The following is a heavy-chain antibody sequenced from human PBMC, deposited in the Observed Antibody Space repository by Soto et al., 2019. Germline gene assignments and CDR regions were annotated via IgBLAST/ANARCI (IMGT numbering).Heavy chain of an antibody. Sequence: ASVKVSCKASGYTFTSYGISWVRQAPGQGLEWMGWISAYNGNTNYAQKLQGRVTMTTDTSTSTAYMELRSLRSDDTAVYYCASKRYSGSFDAFDIWGQGTMVTVSS. CDR2: ISAYNGNT. CDR1: GYTFTSYG. J-gene: IGHJ3*02. D-gene: IGHD1-26*01. CDR3: ASKRYSGSFDAFDI. V-gene: IGHV1-18*01.